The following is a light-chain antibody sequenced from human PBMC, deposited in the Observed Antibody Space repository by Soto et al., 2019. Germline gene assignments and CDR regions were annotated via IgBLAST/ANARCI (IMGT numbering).Light chain of an antibody. Sequence: DIQMTQSPSTLSASIGDRVTITCRASQRINKWLAWHQQKPGKAPKLLIYDASSLQSGVPPRFSGSGSGTEFTLTIRSLQPDDIATYYCQQYSNYSAWTFGEGTKVEIK. J-gene: IGKJ1*01. CDR2: DAS. V-gene: IGKV1-5*01. CDR1: QRINKW. CDR3: QQYSNYSAWT.